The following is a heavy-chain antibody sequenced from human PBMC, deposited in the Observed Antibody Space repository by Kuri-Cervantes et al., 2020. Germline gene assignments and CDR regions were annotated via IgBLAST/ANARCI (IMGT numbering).Heavy chain of an antibody. J-gene: IGHJ6*02. CDR3: AREPPPQQLRRNYYYGMDV. V-gene: IGHV4-59*12. CDR1: GGSISSYY. D-gene: IGHD5-24*01. Sequence: SETLSLTCTVSGGSISSYYWSWIRQPPGKGLEWIGYIYYSGSTNYNPSLKSRVTISVDTSKNQFSLKLSSVTAADTAVYYCAREPPPQQLRRNYYYGMDVWGQGTTVTVSS. CDR2: IYYSGST.